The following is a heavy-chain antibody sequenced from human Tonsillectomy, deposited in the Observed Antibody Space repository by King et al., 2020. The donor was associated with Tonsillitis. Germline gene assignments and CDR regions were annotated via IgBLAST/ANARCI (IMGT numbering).Heavy chain of an antibody. J-gene: IGHJ4*02. V-gene: IGHV3-11*05. Sequence: VQLVESGGGLVKPGGSLRLSCTASGFTLSDYYMSWIRQAPGKGLEWISYISSSSYYTNYADSVKGRFTISRDNAKNSLYLQLNSLRAEDTAVYYCARDPKVSGYDSSFAYWGQGTLVTVSS. CDR1: GFTLSDYY. CDR3: ARDPKVSGYDSSFAY. D-gene: IGHD5-12*01. CDR2: ISSSSYYT.